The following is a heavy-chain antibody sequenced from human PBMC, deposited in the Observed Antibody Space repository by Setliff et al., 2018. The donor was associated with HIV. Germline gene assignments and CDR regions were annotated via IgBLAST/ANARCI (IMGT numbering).Heavy chain of an antibody. Sequence: SGPTLVNPTQTLTLTCTFSGFSLSTSGVGVGWIRQPPGKALEWLALIYWDDDTRYSPSLKSRLTITKDTSKNQVVLTMTNMDPVDTATYYCAHRPNLPAAIQEDWFDPWGQGTLVTVSS. D-gene: IGHD2-2*02. CDR1: GFSLSTSGVG. J-gene: IGHJ5*02. CDR2: IYWDDDT. V-gene: IGHV2-5*02. CDR3: AHRPNLPAAIQEDWFDP.